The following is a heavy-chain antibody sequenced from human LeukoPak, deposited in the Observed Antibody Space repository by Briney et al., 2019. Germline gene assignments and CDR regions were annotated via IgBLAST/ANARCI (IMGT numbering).Heavy chain of an antibody. CDR3: ARGLDSSGYYLYYFDY. J-gene: IGHJ4*02. V-gene: IGHV1-69*06. D-gene: IGHD3-22*01. Sequence: EASVKVSCKASGGTFSSYAISWVRQAPGQGLEWMGGIIPIFGTANYAQKFQGRVTITADKSTSTAYMELSSLRSEDTAVYYCARGLDSSGYYLYYFDYWGQGTLVTVSS. CDR1: GGTFSSYA. CDR2: IIPIFGTA.